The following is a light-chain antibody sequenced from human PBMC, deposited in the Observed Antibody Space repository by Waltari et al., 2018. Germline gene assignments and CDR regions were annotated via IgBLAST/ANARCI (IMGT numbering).Light chain of an antibody. Sequence: DVVMTQSPDSLAVSLGARATINCKSTQSVSYSPDNKNYLAWFQQKPGQPPKLPIYWASTRESGVPDRFTGSGSGTDFTLTINSLQAEDVAVYYCQQYYIAPWTFGQGSKVEIK. V-gene: IGKV4-1*01. CDR2: WAS. CDR3: QQYYIAPWT. CDR1: QSVSYSPDNKNY. J-gene: IGKJ1*01.